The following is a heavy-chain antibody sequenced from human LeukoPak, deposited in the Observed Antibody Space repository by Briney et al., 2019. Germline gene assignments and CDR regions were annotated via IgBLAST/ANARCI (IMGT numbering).Heavy chain of an antibody. CDR1: GFPFDDYA. Sequence: QTWGSLRLSCAASGFPFDDYAMHWVRQAPGKGLEWVSGISWNSGSIGYADSVKGRFTISRDNAKNSLYLQMNSLRAEDTALYYCAKVKGGQWLADYFDYWGQGTLVTVSS. CDR2: ISWNSGSI. J-gene: IGHJ4*02. CDR3: AKVKGGQWLADYFDY. V-gene: IGHV3-9*01. D-gene: IGHD6-19*01.